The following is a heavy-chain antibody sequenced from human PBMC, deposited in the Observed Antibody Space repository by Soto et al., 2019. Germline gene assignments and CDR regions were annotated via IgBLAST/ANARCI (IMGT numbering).Heavy chain of an antibody. CDR1: GGSISSGDYY. CDR3: ASAAVDTATWYFDL. J-gene: IGHJ2*01. V-gene: IGHV4-30-4*01. CDR2: IYYSGST. D-gene: IGHD5-18*01. Sequence: QVQLQESGPGLVKPSQTLSLTCTVSGGSISSGDYYWSWIRQPPGKGLEWIGYIYYSGSTYYNQSLKSRVTISVDTSKTQFSLKLSSVTAAATAVYYCASAAVDTATWYFDLWGRGTLVTVSS.